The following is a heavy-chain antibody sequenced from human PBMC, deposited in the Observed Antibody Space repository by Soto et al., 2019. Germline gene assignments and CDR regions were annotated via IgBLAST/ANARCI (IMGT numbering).Heavy chain of an antibody. Sequence: ASVKVSCKTSGYTFTNYGINWVRQAPAQGLEWMGWISPYNDNTNYAQKFQGRVTMTTDTSTSTVYMELRSLRSDDTAIYFCARVAEYTRSSASSDIWGQGTMVTVSS. V-gene: IGHV1-18*04. D-gene: IGHD6-6*01. CDR3: ARVAEYTRSSASSDI. CDR2: ISPYNDNT. CDR1: GYTFTNYG. J-gene: IGHJ3*02.